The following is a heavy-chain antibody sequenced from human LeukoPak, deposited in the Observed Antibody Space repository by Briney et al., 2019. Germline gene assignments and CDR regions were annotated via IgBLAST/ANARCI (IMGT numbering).Heavy chain of an antibody. CDR3: ARQVEDIVVVVAATPHYGMDV. J-gene: IGHJ6*04. D-gene: IGHD2-15*01. CDR1: GYSFTSYW. Sequence: GESLKISCKGSGYSFTSYWISWVRQMPGKGLEWMGRIDPSDSYTNYSPSFQGHVTILADKSISTAYLQWSGLKASDTAMYYCARQVEDIVVVVAATPHYGMDVWGKGTTVTVSS. CDR2: IDPSDSYT. V-gene: IGHV5-10-1*01.